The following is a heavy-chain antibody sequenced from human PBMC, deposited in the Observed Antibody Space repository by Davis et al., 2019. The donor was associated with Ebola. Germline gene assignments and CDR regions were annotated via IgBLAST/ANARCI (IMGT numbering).Heavy chain of an antibody. CDR1: GYTFIDYY. CDR3: ARALSSTYDYYMDV. V-gene: IGHV1-2*04. CDR2: INPKSGVT. D-gene: IGHD2-2*01. Sequence: AASVKVSCKAFGYTFIDYYIHWVRQAPGQGLEWMGWINPKSGVTKYAQQFQDWVTMTRDTSITTAYVELSGLTSDDTAIYYCARALSSTYDYYMDVWGKGSAVTVSS. J-gene: IGHJ6*03.